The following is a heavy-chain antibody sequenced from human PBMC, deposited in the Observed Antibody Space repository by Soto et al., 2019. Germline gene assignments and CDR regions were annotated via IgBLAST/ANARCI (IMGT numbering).Heavy chain of an antibody. Sequence: PGGSLRLSCAASGFTSSSYAMHWVRQAPGKGLEWVAVISYDGSNKYYADSVKGRFTISRDNSKNTLYLQMNSLRAEDTAVYYCARQYSSSWPMSRYYYYYGMDVWGQGTTVTVSS. CDR3: ARQYSSSWPMSRYYYYYGMDV. CDR1: GFTSSSYA. CDR2: ISYDGSNK. D-gene: IGHD6-13*01. V-gene: IGHV3-30-3*01. J-gene: IGHJ6*02.